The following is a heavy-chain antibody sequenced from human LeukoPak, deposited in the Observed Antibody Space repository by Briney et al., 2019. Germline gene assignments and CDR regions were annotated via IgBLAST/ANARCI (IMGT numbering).Heavy chain of an antibody. J-gene: IGHJ3*02. CDR1: GGSISSYY. V-gene: IGHV4-59*01. CDR3: ARDLTLEGFGELWSLVPPHAFDI. CDR2: IYYSGST. Sequence: PSETLSLTCTVSGGSISSYYWSWIRQPPGKGLEWIGYIYYSGSTNYNPSLKSRVTISVDTSKNQFSLKLSSVTAADTAVYYCARDLTLEGFGELWSLVPPHAFDIWGQGTMVTVSS. D-gene: IGHD3-10*01.